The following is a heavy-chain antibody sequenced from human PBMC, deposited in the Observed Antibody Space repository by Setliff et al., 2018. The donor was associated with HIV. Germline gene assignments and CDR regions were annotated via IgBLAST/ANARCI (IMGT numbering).Heavy chain of an antibody. V-gene: IGHV1-18*04. CDR2: TYLGAT. J-gene: IGHJ4*02. D-gene: IGHD1-26*01. CDR3: ATGGGQSFDY. CDR1: GYTFTSYG. Sequence: GASVKVSCKTSGYTFTSYGMNWIRQAPGQGLEWMGWTYLGATNYAQRFRDRFTVTTDTSTSTAHMELRGLSPDDTALYFCATGGGQSFDYWGQGTLVTVSS.